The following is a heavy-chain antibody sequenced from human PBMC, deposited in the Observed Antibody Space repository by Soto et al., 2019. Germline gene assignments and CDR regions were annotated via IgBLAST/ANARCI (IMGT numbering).Heavy chain of an antibody. V-gene: IGHV2-26*04. CDR1: GFSLSNAGLG. Sequence: QVTVKESGPVLVKPPETLPLTCTVSGFSLSNAGLGVSWIRQPPGKALEWLAHIFSNDEKSYSTSLKSRLTISKDTSKSQVVLTMTNMDPVDTATYYCASTYTTSWYWFDPWGQGTLVTVSS. J-gene: IGHJ5*02. CDR3: ASTYTTSWYWFDP. CDR2: IFSNDEK. D-gene: IGHD6-13*01.